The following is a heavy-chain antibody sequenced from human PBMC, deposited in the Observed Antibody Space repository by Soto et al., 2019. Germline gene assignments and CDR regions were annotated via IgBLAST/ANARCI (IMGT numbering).Heavy chain of an antibody. Sequence: QVQLQESGPGLVKPSETLSLTCTVSGGSISRYYWSWIRKPAGKGLEWIGRIYTSGSTNYNPSLKGRVTMSVDTSKNQFSLKLSSVTAADTAVYYCARDSNYYDSSGYYLTSSDLWGRGTLVTVSS. CDR2: IYTSGST. D-gene: IGHD3-22*01. V-gene: IGHV4-4*07. CDR3: ARDSNYYDSSGYYLTSSDL. CDR1: GGSISRYY. J-gene: IGHJ2*01.